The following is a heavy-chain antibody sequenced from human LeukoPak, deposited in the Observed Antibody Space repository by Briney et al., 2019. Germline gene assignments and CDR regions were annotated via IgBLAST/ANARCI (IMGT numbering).Heavy chain of an antibody. J-gene: IGHJ4*02. Sequence: GGSLRLSCAASGFTFSSYWMNWVRQAPGKGLVWVSRIASDGSSTTYADSVKGRFSISRDNAKNTLYRQMNSLRVEDTAVYYCGSGPPHGNDYWGQGTLVTVSS. V-gene: IGHV3-74*01. CDR2: IASDGSST. CDR3: GSGPPHGNDY. CDR1: GFTFSSYW. D-gene: IGHD4-23*01.